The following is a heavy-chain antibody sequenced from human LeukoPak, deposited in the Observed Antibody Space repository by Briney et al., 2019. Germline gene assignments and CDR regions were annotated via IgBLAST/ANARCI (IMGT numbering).Heavy chain of an antibody. V-gene: IGHV1-46*01. CDR3: AREVYPYSSGWDDY. Sequence: ASVKVSCKASGYTFTNYYMHWVRQAPGQGLEWMGLSNPTGSSTNYAQKFRGRVTMTRDTSTTTVYMELSSLRSEDTAVYYCAREVYPYSSGWDDYWGQGTLVTVSS. D-gene: IGHD6-19*01. J-gene: IGHJ4*02. CDR1: GYTFTNYY. CDR2: SNPTGSST.